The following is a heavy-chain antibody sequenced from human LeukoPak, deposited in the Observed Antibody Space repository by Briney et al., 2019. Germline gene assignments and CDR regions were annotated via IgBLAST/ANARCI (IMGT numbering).Heavy chain of an antibody. Sequence: PSETLSLTCTVSGGSISSYYWSWIRQPPGKGLEWIGYIYYSGSTNYNPSLKSRVTISVDTSKNQFSLKLSSVTAADTAVYYCAREGPDDAFDIWGQGTMATVSS. J-gene: IGHJ3*02. V-gene: IGHV4-59*01. CDR1: GGSISSYY. CDR2: IYYSGST. CDR3: AREGPDDAFDI.